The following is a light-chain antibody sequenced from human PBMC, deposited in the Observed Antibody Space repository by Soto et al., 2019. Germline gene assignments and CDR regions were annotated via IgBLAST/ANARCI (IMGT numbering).Light chain of an antibody. Sequence: EIVMTQSPASLSVSPGERVTLSGGPGQGVTTNFAWYQQKSGQSPRLLIYDVSTRATGVPARFSGTGSETDFTLTISGLQSEDSAVYFCQQYNNWPFSFGQGTKVDIK. CDR2: DVS. CDR3: QQYNNWPFS. V-gene: IGKV3-15*01. J-gene: IGKJ1*01. CDR1: QGVTTN.